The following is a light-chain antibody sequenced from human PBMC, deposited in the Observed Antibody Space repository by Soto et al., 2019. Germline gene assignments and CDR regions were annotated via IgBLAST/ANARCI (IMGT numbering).Light chain of an antibody. CDR2: EVS. CDR1: SSDIGNYNY. Sequence: QSALTQPASVSGSPGQSITISCTGTSSDIGNYNYVSWYRQYPGKAPKLMIYEVSNRPAGVSNRLSGSKSGNTASLTISGLQAEDEADYYCSSYPTSNPYVFGTGTKLTVL. CDR3: SSYPTSNPYV. J-gene: IGLJ1*01. V-gene: IGLV2-14*01.